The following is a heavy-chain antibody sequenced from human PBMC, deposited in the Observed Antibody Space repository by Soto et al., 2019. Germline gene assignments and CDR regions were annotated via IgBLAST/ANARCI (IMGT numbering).Heavy chain of an antibody. Sequence: SVKVSCKASGGTFSSYAISWVRQAPGQGLEWMGGIIPIFGTANYAQKFQGRVTITADESTSTAYMGLSSLRSEDTAVYYCARTNYYGSGSYYKVWDYYYGMDVWGQGTTVTVSS. CDR2: IIPIFGTA. J-gene: IGHJ6*02. D-gene: IGHD3-10*01. V-gene: IGHV1-69*13. CDR3: ARTNYYGSGSYYKVWDYYYGMDV. CDR1: GGTFSSYA.